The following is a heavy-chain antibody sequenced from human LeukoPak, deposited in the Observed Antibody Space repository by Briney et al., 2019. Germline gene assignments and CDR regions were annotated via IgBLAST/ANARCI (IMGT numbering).Heavy chain of an antibody. J-gene: IGHJ6*03. Sequence: SETLSLTCNVSGGSMSSFYWSWVRQLPGKGLEYIGYIYYTGSTNYNPSLKSRVTMSVDTSKNHFSLKVTSVTAADTAIYYCARAVGGGDNCGGDCFSPYYYYMDVWGKGTTVTVSS. CDR1: GGSMSSFY. CDR3: ARAVGGGDNCGGDCFSPYYYYMDV. CDR2: IYYTGST. D-gene: IGHD2-21*02. V-gene: IGHV4-59*01.